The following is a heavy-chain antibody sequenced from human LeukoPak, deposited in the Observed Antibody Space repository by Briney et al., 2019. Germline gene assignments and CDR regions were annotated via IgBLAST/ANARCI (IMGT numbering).Heavy chain of an antibody. CDR2: VSGSGAST. CDR3: AKGHSSGTFYLSPLDY. J-gene: IGHJ4*02. Sequence: GGSLRLSCAASGFTFSSYAMTWARQAPGKGLEWVSAVSGSGASTFYADSVKGRFTVSRDNSKNTLYLQVNSLRAEDTAVYYCAKGHSSGTFYLSPLDYWGQGTLVTVSS. D-gene: IGHD3-10*01. CDR1: GFTFSSYA. V-gene: IGHV3-23*01.